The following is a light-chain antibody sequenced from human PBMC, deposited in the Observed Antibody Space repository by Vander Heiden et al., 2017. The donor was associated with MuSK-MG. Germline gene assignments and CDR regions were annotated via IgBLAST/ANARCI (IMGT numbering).Light chain of an antibody. CDR1: QTINMW. V-gene: IGKV1-5*03. CDR3: QQDEGHST. J-gene: IGKJ2*01. Sequence: DIQMTQSPSTLSASVGDRVTITCRASQTINMWLAWYQQKPGKAPKVLIYKASTLQTGVPSRFSGTGSGTEFTLTINGLQPDGFATYYGQQDEGHSTFGQGTKLEI. CDR2: KAS.